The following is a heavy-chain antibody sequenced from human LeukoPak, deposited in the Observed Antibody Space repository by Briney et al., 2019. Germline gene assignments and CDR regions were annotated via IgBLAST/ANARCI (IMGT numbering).Heavy chain of an antibody. CDR2: IYYSGST. J-gene: IGHJ3*02. CDR1: GGSISNSSYY. V-gene: IGHV4-39*07. CDR3: ARVGPPGTDAFDI. D-gene: IGHD1-26*01. Sequence: SETLSLTCTVSGGSISNSSYYWGWIRQPPGKGLEWIGSIYYSGSTYYNPSLKSRVTISVDTSKNQFSLKLSSVTAADTAVYYCARVGPPGTDAFDIWGQGTMVTVSS.